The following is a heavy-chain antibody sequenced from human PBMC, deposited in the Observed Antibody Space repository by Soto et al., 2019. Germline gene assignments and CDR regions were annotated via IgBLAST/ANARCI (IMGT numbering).Heavy chain of an antibody. D-gene: IGHD5-18*01. CDR2: ISYDGSNK. Sequence: QVQLVESGGGVVQPGRSLRLSCAASGFTFSSHAMHWVRQAPGKGLEWVAGISYDGSNKYSADSVKGRFTISRDKSKKTLYLQMNGLRGEDTAVYYCARDVGPREMDTIARGYFFYGIDVWGQGTTVTVSS. J-gene: IGHJ6*02. CDR1: GFTFSSHA. CDR3: ARDVGPREMDTIARGYFFYGIDV. V-gene: IGHV3-30-3*01.